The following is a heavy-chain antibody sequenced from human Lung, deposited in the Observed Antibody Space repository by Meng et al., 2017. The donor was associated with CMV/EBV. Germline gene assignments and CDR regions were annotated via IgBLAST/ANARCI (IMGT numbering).Heavy chain of an antibody. CDR2: MTWRGGTI. J-gene: IGHJ4*02. CDR3: ARGIRGRRTVGAPSA. CDR1: GFTFGDFY. V-gene: IGHV3-11*01. D-gene: IGHD2-15*01. Sequence: SCAASGFTFGDFYMSWIRQVPGKGLEWVSYMTWRGGTIRYVDSVKGRFTVSRDNAKNSLYLQMNSLRAEDTTVYHCARGIRGRRTVGAPSAWGQGXLVTVSS.